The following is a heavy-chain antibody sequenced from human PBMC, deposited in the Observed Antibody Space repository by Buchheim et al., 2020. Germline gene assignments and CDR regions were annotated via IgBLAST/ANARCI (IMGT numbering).Heavy chain of an antibody. Sequence: QVQLVESGGGVVQPGRSLRLSCAASGFTFSSYGMHWVRQAPGKGLEWVAVISYDGSNKYYADSVKGRFTISRDNSKNTLYLQMNSLRAEDTAVYYCAKVGPDYYDSSGYYYVDYYYYGMDVWGQGTT. V-gene: IGHV3-30*18. CDR2: ISYDGSNK. J-gene: IGHJ6*02. D-gene: IGHD3-22*01. CDR1: GFTFSSYG. CDR3: AKVGPDYYDSSGYYYVDYYYYGMDV.